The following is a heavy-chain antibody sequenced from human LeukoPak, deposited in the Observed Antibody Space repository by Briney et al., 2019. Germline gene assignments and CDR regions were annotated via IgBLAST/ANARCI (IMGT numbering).Heavy chain of an antibody. J-gene: IGHJ4*02. D-gene: IGHD6-13*01. CDR2: IYSGGST. V-gene: IGHV3-53*01. Sequence: GGSLRLSCAASGFTVSSNYMSWVRQAPGKGLEWVSVIYSGGSTYYADSVKGRFTISRDNSRNTLYLQMNSLRAEDTAVYYCARDKSWVSSSWYFDYWGQGTLVTVSS. CDR1: GFTVSSNY. CDR3: ARDKSWVSSSWYFDY.